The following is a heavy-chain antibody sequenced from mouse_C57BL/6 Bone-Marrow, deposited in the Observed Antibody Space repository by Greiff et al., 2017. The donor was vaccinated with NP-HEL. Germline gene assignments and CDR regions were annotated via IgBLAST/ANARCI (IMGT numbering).Heavy chain of an antibody. CDR1: GYTFTSYW. CDR3: ARGILPQDY. D-gene: IGHD2-10*01. CDR2: INPSSGYT. V-gene: IGHV1-7*01. Sequence: QVQLQQSGAELAKPGASVKLSCKASGYTFTSYWMHWVKQRPGQGLEWIGYINPSSGYTTYNQKFKDKATLTAATSSSTAYMQLSSLTYEDAAVYYCARGILPQDYWGQGTSVTVSS. J-gene: IGHJ4*01.